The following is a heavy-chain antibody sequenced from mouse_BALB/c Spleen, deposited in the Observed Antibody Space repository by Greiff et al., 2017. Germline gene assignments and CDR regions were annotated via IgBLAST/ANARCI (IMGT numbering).Heavy chain of an antibody. J-gene: IGHJ4*01. D-gene: IGHD1-1*01. CDR2: IYPGDGDT. V-gene: IGHV1-87*01. CDR1: GYTFTSYW. CDR3: ARGYYYGSTHYYPMDD. Sequence: VQLQQSGAELARPGASVKLSCKASGYTFTSYWMQWVKQRPGQGLEWIGAIYPGDGDTRYTQKFKGKATLTADKSSSTAYMQLSSLASEDSAVYYCARGYYYGSTHYYPMDDWGQGTSVTVSS.